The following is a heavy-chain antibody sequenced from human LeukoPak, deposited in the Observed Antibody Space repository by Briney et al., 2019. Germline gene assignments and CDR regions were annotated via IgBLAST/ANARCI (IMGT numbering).Heavy chain of an antibody. D-gene: IGHD3-16*01. CDR2: ISSSSSTI. CDR3: ARDMEIGTMVTFRYWY. Sequence: GGSLRLSCAASGLTFRSYNMNWVRQAPGKGLEWVSYISSSSSTIYYADSVKGRFTISRDNAKNSLYLQMNSLRDEDTAVYYCARDMEIGTMVTFRYWYWGQGTLVTVSS. V-gene: IGHV3-48*02. CDR1: GLTFRSYN. J-gene: IGHJ4*02.